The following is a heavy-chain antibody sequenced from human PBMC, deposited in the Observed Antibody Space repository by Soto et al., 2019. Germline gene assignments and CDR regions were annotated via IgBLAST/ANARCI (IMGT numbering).Heavy chain of an antibody. D-gene: IGHD2-8*01. Sequence: QVQLVQSGAEVKKPGSSVRVSCKASGGTFSSYAISWVRQAPGQGLEWMGGIIPIFGTANYAQTFKGRVTITADEYTSTAYMDLSSLRSEDTAVYYCARRGVYHRGFDYWGQGTLVTVSS. CDR1: GGTFSSYA. J-gene: IGHJ4*02. CDR3: ARRGVYHRGFDY. V-gene: IGHV1-69*01. CDR2: IIPIFGTA.